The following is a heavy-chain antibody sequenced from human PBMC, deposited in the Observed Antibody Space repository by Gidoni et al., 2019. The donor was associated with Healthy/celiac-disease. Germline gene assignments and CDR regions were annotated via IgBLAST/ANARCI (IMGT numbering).Heavy chain of an antibody. CDR3: ASTYYYGSGSYYR. D-gene: IGHD3-10*01. J-gene: IGHJ4*02. V-gene: IGHV4-34*01. Sequence: QVQLQQWGAGLLKPSETLSLTCAVYGGSFSGYYWSWIRQPPGKGLEWIGEINHSGSTNYNPSLKSRVTISVDTSKNQFSLKLSSVTAADTAVYYCASTYYYGSGSYYRWGQGTLVTVSS. CDR2: INHSGST. CDR1: GGSFSGYY.